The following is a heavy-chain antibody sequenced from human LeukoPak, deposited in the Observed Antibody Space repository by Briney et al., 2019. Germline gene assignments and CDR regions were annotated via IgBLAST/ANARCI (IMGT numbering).Heavy chain of an antibody. CDR2: ISFDGSNK. V-gene: IGHV3-30-3*01. Sequence: GGSLRLSCAASGFAFSSYALHWGRQAPGKGLGWVAVISFDGSNKYYADPAKGRFTISRDNSKNTLYLQMNSLRAEDPPVYYFARDPLLATVVTAWGQRTLVTVSS. D-gene: IGHD4-23*01. CDR1: GFAFSSYA. CDR3: ARDPLLATVVTA. J-gene: IGHJ5*02.